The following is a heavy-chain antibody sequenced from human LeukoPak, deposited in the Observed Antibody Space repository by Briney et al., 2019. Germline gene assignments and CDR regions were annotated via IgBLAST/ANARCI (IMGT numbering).Heavy chain of an antibody. Sequence: PGGSLRLSCAASGFTVSSNYMSWVRQAPGKGLEWVSVIYSGGSTYYADSVKGRFTISRDNSKNTLYLQMNSLRAGDTAVYYCARDPLYGYFDYWGQGTLVTVSS. V-gene: IGHV3-66*02. J-gene: IGHJ4*02. CDR2: IYSGGST. CDR3: ARDPLYGYFDY. CDR1: GFTVSSNY. D-gene: IGHD4-17*01.